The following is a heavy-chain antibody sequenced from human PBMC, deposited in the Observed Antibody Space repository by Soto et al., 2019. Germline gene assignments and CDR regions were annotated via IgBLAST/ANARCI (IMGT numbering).Heavy chain of an antibody. CDR2: IIPIFGTA. Sequence: QVQLVQSGAEVKKPGSSVKVSCKASGGTFSSDAISWVRQAPGQGLEWMGGIIPIFGTANYAQKFQGRVTITADDSTSTAYMELSSLRSEDTAVYYCARWHCSCGSCYICFDPWGQGTLVTVSS. J-gene: IGHJ5*02. CDR3: ARWHCSCGSCYICFDP. D-gene: IGHD2-15*01. V-gene: IGHV1-69*01. CDR1: GGTFSSDA.